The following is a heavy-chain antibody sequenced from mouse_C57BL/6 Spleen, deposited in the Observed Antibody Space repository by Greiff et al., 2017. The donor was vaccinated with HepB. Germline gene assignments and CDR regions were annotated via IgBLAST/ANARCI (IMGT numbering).Heavy chain of an antibody. CDR1: GYAFSSSW. CDR2: IYPGDGDT. J-gene: IGHJ1*03. D-gene: IGHD1-1*01. Sequence: VQLVESGPELVKPGASVKISCKASGYAFSSSWMNWVKQRPGKGLEWIGRIYPGDGDTNYNGKFKGKATLTADKSSSTAYMQLSSLTSEDSAVYFCASSHITTAIPRDVWGTGTTVTVSS. CDR3: ASSHITTAIPRDV. V-gene: IGHV1-82*01.